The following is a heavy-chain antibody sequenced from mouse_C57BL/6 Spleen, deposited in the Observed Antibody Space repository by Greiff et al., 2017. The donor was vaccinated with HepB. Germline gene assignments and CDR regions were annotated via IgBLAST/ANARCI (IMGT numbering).Heavy chain of an antibody. CDR3: ARGGWGYDEDWYFDV. J-gene: IGHJ1*03. V-gene: IGHV1-64*01. D-gene: IGHD2-2*01. CDR2: IHPNSGST. Sequence: QVQLQQSGAELVKPGASVKLSCKASGYTFTSYWMHWVKQRPGQGLEWIGMIHPNSGSTNYNEKFKSKATLTVDKSSSTAYMQLSSLTSEDSAVYYCARGGWGYDEDWYFDVWGTGTTVTVSS. CDR1: GYTFTSYW.